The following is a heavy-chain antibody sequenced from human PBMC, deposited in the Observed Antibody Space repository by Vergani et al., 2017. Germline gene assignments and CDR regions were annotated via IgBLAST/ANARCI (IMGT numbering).Heavy chain of an antibody. Sequence: QVHLEQSGTEVKKPGSSVKVSCKVSGDIFNNYTVTWVRQATGQGLEWMGRIIPIIRLATSAQKFQDRVKITGDTSTNTVYMEMNNLRSEDTAVYYCASVSPGDNRGWEPFVYWGQGTLVTVSS. V-gene: IGHV1-69*02. CDR2: IIPIIRLA. D-gene: IGHD1-14*01. CDR3: ASVSPGDNRGWEPFVY. J-gene: IGHJ4*02. CDR1: GDIFNNYT.